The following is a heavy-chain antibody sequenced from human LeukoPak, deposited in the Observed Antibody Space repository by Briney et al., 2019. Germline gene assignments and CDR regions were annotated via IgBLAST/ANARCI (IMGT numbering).Heavy chain of an antibody. CDR2: ISSSSSYI. V-gene: IGHV3-21*01. D-gene: IGHD5-12*01. Sequence: GGSLRLSCAASGFTFSSYSMNWVRQAPGKGLEWVSSISSSSSYIYYADSVKGRFTISRDNAKNSLYLQMNSLRAEDTAVYYCARDHSYDWGYYYYGMDVWGQGTTVTVSS. CDR1: GFTFSSYS. CDR3: ARDHSYDWGYYYYGMDV. J-gene: IGHJ6*02.